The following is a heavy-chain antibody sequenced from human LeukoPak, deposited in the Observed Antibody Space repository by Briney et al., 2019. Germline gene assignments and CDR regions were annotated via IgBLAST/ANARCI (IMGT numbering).Heavy chain of an antibody. CDR3: AKDGRAYSSGWLYYFDY. V-gene: IGHV3-23*01. Sequence: GGSLRLSCAASGFTFSSYAMRWVRQHPGNGLEWVSAISGSGGSTYYADSVKRRFTISRDNSKNTLYLQMNSLRAEDTAVYYCAKDGRAYSSGWLYYFDYWGQGTLVTVSS. J-gene: IGHJ4*02. CDR1: GFTFSSYA. CDR2: ISGSGGST. D-gene: IGHD6-19*01.